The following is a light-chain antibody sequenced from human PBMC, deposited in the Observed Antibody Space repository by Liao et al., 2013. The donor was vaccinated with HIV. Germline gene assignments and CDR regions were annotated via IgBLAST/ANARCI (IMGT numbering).Light chain of an antibody. V-gene: IGLV3-1*01. Sequence: SDELTQPSSVSVSPGQTATITCSGDELGYKYASWYQQRPGQSPVLVIYQDTKRPSGIPERFSGSRSGNTATLTISGAQAVDEADFYCQAWDSNAEWVVFGGGTKLTVL. J-gene: IGLJ2*01. CDR2: QDT. CDR3: QAWDSNAEWVV. CDR1: ELGYKY.